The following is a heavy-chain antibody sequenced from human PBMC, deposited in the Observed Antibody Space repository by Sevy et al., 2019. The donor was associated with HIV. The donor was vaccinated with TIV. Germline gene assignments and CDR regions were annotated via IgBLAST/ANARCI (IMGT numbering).Heavy chain of an antibody. CDR3: ARHCSSTSCSHAFDI. J-gene: IGHJ3*02. CDR1: AGSFSGYY. V-gene: IGHV4-34*01. Sequence: SETLSLTCAVYAGSFSGYYWSWIRQPPGKGLEWIGEINHSGNTNYNPSLKSRVTISGDTSKNQFSLKLSSVTAADTAVYYCARHCSSTSCSHAFDIWGQGTMVTVSS. CDR2: INHSGNT. D-gene: IGHD2-2*01.